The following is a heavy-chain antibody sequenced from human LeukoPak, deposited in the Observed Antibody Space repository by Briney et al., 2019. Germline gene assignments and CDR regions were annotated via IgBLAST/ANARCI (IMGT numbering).Heavy chain of an antibody. CDR1: GFTFSSYG. D-gene: IGHD3-16*01. CDR3: ARDSELKVGGSFDY. V-gene: IGHV3-30*03. J-gene: IGHJ4*02. Sequence: GGSLRLSCAASGFTFSSYGMHWVRQAPGKGLEWVAVTSNDGSNKEYADSVKGRFTVSRDNSKNTMYLQMNSLRAEDTAVYYCARDSELKVGGSFDYWGQGTLVTVSS. CDR2: TSNDGSNK.